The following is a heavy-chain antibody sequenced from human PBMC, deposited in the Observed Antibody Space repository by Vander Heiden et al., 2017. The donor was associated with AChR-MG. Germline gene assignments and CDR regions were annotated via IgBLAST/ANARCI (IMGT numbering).Heavy chain of an antibody. CDR2: ISSSTNTI. CDR3: ARDPPYDYVWGTYRCTTFDY. Sequence: EVQLVESGGGLVQPGGSLRLSCAASGSTFRNYSMTGGRQAPGKGLEWVSYISSSTNTIYDADSVRGRFTISRDNAKNSLYLQMHSLRDEDTAVYYCARDPPYDYVWGTYRCTTFDYWGQGTLVTVSS. V-gene: IGHV3-48*02. J-gene: IGHJ4*02. CDR1: GSTFRNYS. D-gene: IGHD3-16*02.